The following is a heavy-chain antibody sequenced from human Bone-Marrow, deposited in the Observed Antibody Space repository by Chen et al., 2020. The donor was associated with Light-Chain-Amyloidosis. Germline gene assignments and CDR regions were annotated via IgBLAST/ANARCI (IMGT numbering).Heavy chain of an antibody. CDR1: GGSISSSNW. CDR3: ARAVRIAARRAGGYYGMDV. D-gene: IGHD6-6*01. CDR2: IYHSGST. J-gene: IGHJ6*02. Sequence: QLHLQESGPGLVRPSETLSLTCAVSGGSISSSNWWSWVRQPPGKGLEWIGEIYHSGSTNYNPSLKSRVTISVDKSKNQFSLKLSSVTAADTAVYYCARAVRIAARRAGGYYGMDVWGQGTTVTVSS. V-gene: IGHV4-4*02.